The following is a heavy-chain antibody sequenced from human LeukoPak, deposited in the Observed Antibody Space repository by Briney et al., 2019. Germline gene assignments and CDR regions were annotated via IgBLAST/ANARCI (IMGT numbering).Heavy chain of an antibody. J-gene: IGHJ2*01. D-gene: IGHD6-6*01. CDR3: ARDLTYSSSPPGWYFDL. Sequence: PGGSLRLSCAASGFTFSSYSMNWVRQAPGKGLEWVSYISSSSNTIYYADSVKGRFTISRDNAKNSLYLQMNSLRAEDTALYYCARDLTYSSSPPGWYFDLWGRGALVTVSS. V-gene: IGHV3-48*04. CDR1: GFTFSSYS. CDR2: ISSSSNTI.